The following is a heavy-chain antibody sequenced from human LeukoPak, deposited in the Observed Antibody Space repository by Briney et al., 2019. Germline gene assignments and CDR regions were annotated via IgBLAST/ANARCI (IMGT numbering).Heavy chain of an antibody. CDR2: IKEDGSEK. Sequence: PGGSLRLSCAASGFTFSSYWMSWVRQAPGKGLEWVANIKEDGSEKYYVDSARGRFTIARDNAKNSQFLQMNSLRVEDTAVYYCAKLPPGSSRYYMDVWGKGTTVTVSS. D-gene: IGHD2-2*01. CDR1: GFTFSSYW. CDR3: AKLPPGSSRYYMDV. J-gene: IGHJ6*03. V-gene: IGHV3-7*01.